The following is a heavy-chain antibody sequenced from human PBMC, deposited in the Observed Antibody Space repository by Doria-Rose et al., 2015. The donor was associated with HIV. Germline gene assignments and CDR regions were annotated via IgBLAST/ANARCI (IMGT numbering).Heavy chain of an antibody. J-gene: IGHJ4*02. CDR2: IFSDDER. CDR1: GVSLSSPGMG. CDR3: ARIKSSRWYHKYYFDF. V-gene: IGHV2-26*01. Sequence: QVTLKESGPVLVKPTETLTLTCTVSGVSLSSPGMGVSWIRQPPGKALEWLANIFSDDERSYKKSLKNILTISRGTSKSQVVLTMTDMDPVDTATYYCARIKSSRWYHKYYFDFWGQGTLVIVSA. D-gene: IGHD6-13*01.